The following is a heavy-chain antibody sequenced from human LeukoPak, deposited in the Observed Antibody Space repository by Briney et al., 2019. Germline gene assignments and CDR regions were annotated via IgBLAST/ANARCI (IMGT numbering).Heavy chain of an antibody. CDR3: ARANIRRWFGELLSSDYFDY. Sequence: SETLSLTCTVSGGSISSYYWSWIRQPPGKGLEWIGYIYYSGSTNYNPSLKSRVTISVDTSKNQFSLKLSSVTAADTAVYYCARANIRRWFGELLSSDYFDYWGQGTLVTLSS. J-gene: IGHJ4*02. CDR2: IYYSGST. V-gene: IGHV4-59*01. D-gene: IGHD3-10*01. CDR1: GGSISSYY.